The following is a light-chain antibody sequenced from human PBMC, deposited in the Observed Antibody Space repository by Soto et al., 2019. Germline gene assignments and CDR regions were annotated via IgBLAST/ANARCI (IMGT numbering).Light chain of an antibody. CDR2: RND. CDR3: ATWDNSLNGVV. CDR1: NSNIGIKP. V-gene: IGLV1-44*01. Sequence: QPVLTQPPSASGTVGQRVTISCSGSNSNIGIKPVKWYQQVPGSAPKSLIYRNDQRPSGVPDRFSGSKSGPSASLAISGLQPEDEADYYCATWDNSLNGVVFGGGTKLTVL. J-gene: IGLJ2*01.